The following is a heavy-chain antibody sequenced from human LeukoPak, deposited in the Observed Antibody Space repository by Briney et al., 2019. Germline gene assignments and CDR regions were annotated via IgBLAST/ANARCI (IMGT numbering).Heavy chain of an antibody. CDR2: ISSSSSYI. D-gene: IGHD7-27*01. Sequence: GGSLRLSCAASGFTFSSYSMNWVRQAPGKGLEWVSSISSSSSYIYYADSVKGRFTISRDNAKNSLYLQMNSLRAEDTAVYYCARDLNVWGAFDIWGQGTMVTVSS. V-gene: IGHV3-21*01. CDR3: ARDLNVWGAFDI. CDR1: GFTFSSYS. J-gene: IGHJ3*02.